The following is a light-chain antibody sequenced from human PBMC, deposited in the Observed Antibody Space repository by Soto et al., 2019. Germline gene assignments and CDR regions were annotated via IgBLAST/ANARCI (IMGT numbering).Light chain of an antibody. V-gene: IGKV1-39*01. J-gene: IGKJ2*01. CDR3: QQSYRSPYT. CDR2: GAS. Sequence: IQLTHSPSSLSASVGDRVTVTCRASQSINIYLNWYQQKPGKAPTLLIYGASTLQSGVPSRFSGGGSRTDFTLTISSLQTEDFATYYCQQSYRSPYTFGQGTKLEI. CDR1: QSINIY.